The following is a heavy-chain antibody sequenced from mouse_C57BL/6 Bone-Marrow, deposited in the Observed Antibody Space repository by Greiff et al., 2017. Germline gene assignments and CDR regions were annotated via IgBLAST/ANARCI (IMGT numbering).Heavy chain of an antibody. V-gene: IGHV2-5*01. Sequence: QVHVKQSGPGLVQPSQSLSITCTVSGFSLTSYGVHWVRQSPGKGLEWLGVIWRGGSTDYNAAFMSRLSITKDNSKSQVFFKMNSLQADDTAIYYCAKKDYGSSYDYAMDYWGQGTSVTVSS. CDR2: IWRGGST. CDR1: GFSLTSYG. J-gene: IGHJ4*01. CDR3: AKKDYGSSYDYAMDY. D-gene: IGHD1-1*01.